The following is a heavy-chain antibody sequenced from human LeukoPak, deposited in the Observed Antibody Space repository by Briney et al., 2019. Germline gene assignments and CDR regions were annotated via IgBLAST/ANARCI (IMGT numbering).Heavy chain of an antibody. CDR1: GYTFTGYY. V-gene: IGHV1-2*02. J-gene: IGHJ6*02. D-gene: IGHD1-1*01. CDR2: INPNSGGT. CDR3: ARERLARNWNALYGMDV. Sequence: VASVKVSRKASGYTFTGYYMHWLRQAPGQGLEWMGWINPNSGGTNYAQKFQGRVTMTRDTYISTAYMELSRLRSDDTAVYYCARERLARNWNALYGMDVWGQGTTVTVSS.